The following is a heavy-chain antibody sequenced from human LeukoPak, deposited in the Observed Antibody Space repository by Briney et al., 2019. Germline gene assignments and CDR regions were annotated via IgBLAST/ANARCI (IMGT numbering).Heavy chain of an antibody. CDR2: IQYHGRDK. J-gene: IGHJ4*02. CDR1: GGSISSSS. D-gene: IGHD6-19*01. V-gene: IGHV3-30*03. CDR3: AREGGRTVAGTFDN. Sequence: LSLTCTVSGGSISSSSYYWGWIRQPPGKGLEWVAFIQYHGRDKYYADSVKGRFTISRDSSKNTLYMEVNSLRAEDTAVYYCAREGGRTVAGTFDNWGQGTLVTVSS.